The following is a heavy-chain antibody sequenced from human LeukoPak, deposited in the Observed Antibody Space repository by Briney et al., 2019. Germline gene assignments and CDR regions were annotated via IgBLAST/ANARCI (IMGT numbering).Heavy chain of an antibody. CDR2: ISGSGDYT. D-gene: IGHD3-10*01. J-gene: IGHJ5*02. CDR3: ARVDGSGSYLNWFDP. CDR1: GFTFSSHG. Sequence: GGTLRLSCAASGFTFSSHGMSWVRQAPGKGLEWVSTISGSGDYTYYADSVKGRFTISRDNSKNTLYPQMNSLRAEDTAVYYCARVDGSGSYLNWFDPWGQGALVTVSS. V-gene: IGHV3-23*01.